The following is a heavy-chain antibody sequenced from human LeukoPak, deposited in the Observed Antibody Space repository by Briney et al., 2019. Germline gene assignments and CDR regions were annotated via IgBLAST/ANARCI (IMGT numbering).Heavy chain of an antibody. CDR3: ARVHDFNWLDP. CDR2: IYASGST. CDR1: GGSISSYY. Sequence: SETLSLTCTVSGGSISSYYWSWIRRPAGKPLEWIGRIYASGSTNYNPSLQSRVTMSVDTSKNQFSLKLTSVTAADTAFYYCARVHDFNWLDPWGQGTLVTVSS. J-gene: IGHJ5*02. D-gene: IGHD1-1*01. V-gene: IGHV4-4*07.